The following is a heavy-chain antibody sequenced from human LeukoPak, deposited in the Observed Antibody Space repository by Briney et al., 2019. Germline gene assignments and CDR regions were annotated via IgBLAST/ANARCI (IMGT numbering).Heavy chain of an antibody. Sequence: PGGSLRLSCAASGFTFSSYEVNWVRQAPGKGLEWISYISSSGSTIYYADSVKGRFTISRDNAKNSLYLQMNSLRAEDTAVYYCARGRLRYLFDCWGQGTLVTVSS. CDR2: ISSSGSTI. D-gene: IGHD5-12*01. J-gene: IGHJ4*02. CDR1: GFTFSSYE. V-gene: IGHV3-48*03. CDR3: ARGRLRYLFDC.